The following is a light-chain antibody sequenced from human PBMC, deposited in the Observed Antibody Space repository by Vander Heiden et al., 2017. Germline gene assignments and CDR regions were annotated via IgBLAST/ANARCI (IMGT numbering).Light chain of an antibody. CDR1: RGVASDH. CDR3: RLFDDSVWT. CDR2: RTS. Sequence: EIVLTQSPGTLSLSPGERATLSCRASRGVASDHLAWYQQKPGQTPRLLIYRTSRRATDIPDRFSGSGSGTDFTLTIRKLEPEDFALYYCRLFDDSVWTFGQGTKVEIK. V-gene: IGKV3-20*01. J-gene: IGKJ1*01.